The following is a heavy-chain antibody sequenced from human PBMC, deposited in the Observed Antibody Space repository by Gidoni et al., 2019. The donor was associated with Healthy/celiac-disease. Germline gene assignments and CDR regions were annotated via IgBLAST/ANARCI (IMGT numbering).Heavy chain of an antibody. CDR1: GFTFSSYS. J-gene: IGHJ3*02. D-gene: IGHD2-15*01. CDR3: ARGGVVQPFDI. V-gene: IGHV3-21*01. CDR2: ISSSSSYI. Sequence: EVQLVASGGGVVKPGGSLRLHCADYGFTFSSYSMNWVRQAPGKGLEWVSSISSSSSYIYYADSVKGRFTISRDNAKNSLYLQMNSLRAEDTAVYYCARGGVVQPFDIWGQGTMVTVSS.